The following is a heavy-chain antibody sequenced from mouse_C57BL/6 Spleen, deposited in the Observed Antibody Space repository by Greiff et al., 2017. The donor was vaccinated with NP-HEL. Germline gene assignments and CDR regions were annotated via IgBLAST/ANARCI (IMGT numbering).Heavy chain of an antibody. CDR3: ARERGRGGYHGDY. D-gene: IGHD2-2*01. CDR1: GYTFTSYW. J-gene: IGHJ2*01. Sequence: ASGYTFTSYWMHWVKQRPGQGLEWIGNINPSNGGTNYNEKFKSKATLTVDKSSSTAYMQLSSLTSEDSAVYYCARERGRGGYHGDYWGQGTTLTVSS. CDR2: INPSNGGT. V-gene: IGHV1-53*01.